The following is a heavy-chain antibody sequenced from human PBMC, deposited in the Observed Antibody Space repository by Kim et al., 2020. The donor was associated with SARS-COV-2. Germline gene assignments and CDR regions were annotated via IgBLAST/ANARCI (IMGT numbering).Heavy chain of an antibody. J-gene: IGHJ4*02. V-gene: IGHV3-30-3*01. Sequence: GGSLRLSCAASGFTFSSYAMHWVRQAPGKGLEWVAVISYDGSNKYYADSVKGRFTISRDNSKNTLYLQMNSLRAEDTAVYYCARAKAAALLDYWSQGTLV. D-gene: IGHD6-13*01. CDR1: GFTFSSYA. CDR2: ISYDGSNK. CDR3: ARAKAAALLDY.